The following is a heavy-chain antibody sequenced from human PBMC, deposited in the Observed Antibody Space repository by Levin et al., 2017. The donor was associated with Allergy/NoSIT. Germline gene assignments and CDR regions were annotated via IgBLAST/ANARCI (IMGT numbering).Heavy chain of an antibody. D-gene: IGHD3/OR15-3a*01. CDR3: AKGDWLDDS. CDR1: GFTFNNYA. V-gene: IGHV3-23*01. CDR2: ISSSGDGT. J-gene: IGHJ4*02. Sequence: GGSLRLSCAASGFTFNNYAMTWVRQVPGKGLEWVSVISSSGDGTSYADSVKGRFAISRDNSKNTLYLQMRSLRAEDTAVYYCAKGDWLDDSWGQGTLVTVSS.